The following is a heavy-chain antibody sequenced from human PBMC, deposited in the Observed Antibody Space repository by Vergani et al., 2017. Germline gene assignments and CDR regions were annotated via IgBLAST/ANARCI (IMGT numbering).Heavy chain of an antibody. CDR1: GYTFTSYG. Sequence: QVQLVQSGAEVKKPGASVKVSCKASGYTFTSYGISWVRQAPGQGLEWMGWISAYNGNTNYAQKLQGRVTMTTDTSTSTAYMELRSLRSDDTAVYYCAREYGDPGLFGYYYYGMDVWGQGTTVTVSS. D-gene: IGHD4-17*01. CDR3: AREYGDPGLFGYYYYGMDV. J-gene: IGHJ6*02. V-gene: IGHV1-18*04. CDR2: ISAYNGNT.